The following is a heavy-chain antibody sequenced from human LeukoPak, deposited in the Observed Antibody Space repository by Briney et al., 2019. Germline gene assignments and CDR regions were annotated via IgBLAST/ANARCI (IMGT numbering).Heavy chain of an antibody. CDR3: ARSSSGWTHVDY. J-gene: IGHJ4*02. CDR1: GGPISSSSYY. Sequence: SETLSLTCTVSGGPISSSSYYWGWIRQLPGKGLEWIGRIYYSGSTYYNPSLKSRVTISVDTSKNQFSLNLSSVTAADTAVYYCARSSSGWTHVDYWGQGTLVTVSS. D-gene: IGHD6-19*01. V-gene: IGHV4-39*01. CDR2: IYYSGST.